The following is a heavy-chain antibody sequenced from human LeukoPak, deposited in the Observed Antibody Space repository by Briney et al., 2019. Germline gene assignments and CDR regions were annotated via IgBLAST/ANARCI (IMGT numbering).Heavy chain of an antibody. CDR2: INHSGST. D-gene: IGHD4-23*01. J-gene: IGHJ6*02. CDR3: ARELGATVVNYGMDV. V-gene: IGHV4-34*01. CDR1: GGSFSGYY. Sequence: SETLSLTCAVYGGSFSGYYWSWIRQPPGKGLEWIGEINHSGSTNYNPPLKSRVTMSVDTSKNQLSLKLTSMTAADTAVYYCARELGATVVNYGMDVWGQGTTVTVSS.